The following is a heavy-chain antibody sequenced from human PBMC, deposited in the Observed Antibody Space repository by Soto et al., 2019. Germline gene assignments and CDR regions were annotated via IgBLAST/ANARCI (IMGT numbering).Heavy chain of an antibody. D-gene: IGHD6-13*01. V-gene: IGHV1-3*05. CDR3: ARDGIAAAGTSWFDP. Sequence: QVQLVQSGAEEKKPGASVKVSCKASGYTFTSHAMHWVRQAPGQRLEWMGWINAGNGNTKYSKKFQGRVPITTDTSASTAYMELSSLRSEDTAVYYCARDGIAAAGTSWFDPWGQGTLVTVSS. CDR2: INAGNGNT. CDR1: GYTFTSHA. J-gene: IGHJ5*02.